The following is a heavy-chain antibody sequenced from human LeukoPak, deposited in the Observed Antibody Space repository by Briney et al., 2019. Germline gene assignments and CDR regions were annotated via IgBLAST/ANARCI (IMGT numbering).Heavy chain of an antibody. CDR2: ISYDGSNK. V-gene: IGHV3-30*18. CDR3: AKEPSTAPYYYYGMDV. CDR1: GFTFSSYG. Sequence: PGGSLRLSCAASGFTFSSYGMHWVRQAPGKGLEWVAVISYDGSNKYYADSVKGRFTISRDNSKNTLYLQMNSLRAEDTAVYYCAKEPSTAPYYYYGMDVWGQGTTVTVSS. J-gene: IGHJ6*02.